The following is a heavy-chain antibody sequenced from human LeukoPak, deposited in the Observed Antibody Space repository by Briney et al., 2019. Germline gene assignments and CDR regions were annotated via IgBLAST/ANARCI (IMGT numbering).Heavy chain of an antibody. CDR2: ISHNGRNQ. D-gene: IGHD3-22*01. Sequence: GRPLRLSCAASGITFSSYVVHWVRQAPDKGLEWVALISHNGRNQYYADSVKGRFTISRENAKNSLYLQMNSLRAEDTAVYYCATAPSLYYYDSSGYYRLDYWGQGTLVTVSS. V-gene: IGHV3-30*14. J-gene: IGHJ4*02. CDR1: GITFSSYV. CDR3: ATAPSLYYYDSSGYYRLDY.